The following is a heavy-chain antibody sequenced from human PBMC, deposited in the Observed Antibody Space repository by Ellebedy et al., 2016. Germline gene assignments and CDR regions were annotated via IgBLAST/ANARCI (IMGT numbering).Heavy chain of an antibody. Sequence: ASVKVSCKASGYTFINYAMHWVRQAPGQRLEWMGYINAGNGDTRYSQKFQGRVMITRDTSANTDYIELSSLSSEDTAVYYCAKGTHSGSYIIDYWGQGTLVTVSS. J-gene: IGHJ4*02. V-gene: IGHV1-3*01. CDR2: INAGNGDT. CDR1: GYTFINYA. CDR3: AKGTHSGSYIIDY. D-gene: IGHD3-10*01.